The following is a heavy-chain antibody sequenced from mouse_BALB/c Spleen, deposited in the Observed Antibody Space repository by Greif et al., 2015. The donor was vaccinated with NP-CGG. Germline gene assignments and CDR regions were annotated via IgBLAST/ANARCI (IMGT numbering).Heavy chain of an antibody. CDR3: NACDTTGYFDV. D-gene: IGHD1-1*01. CDR2: IDPENGDT. V-gene: IGHV14-4*02. CDR1: GFNIEDYY. Sequence: VHVKQSGAELVRSGASVKLSCTASGFNIEDYYMHWVKQRPEQGLEWIGWIDPENGDTEYAPKFQGKATMTADTSSNTAYLQLSSLASEDTAVYYCNACDTTGYFDVWGAGTTVTVSS. J-gene: IGHJ1*01.